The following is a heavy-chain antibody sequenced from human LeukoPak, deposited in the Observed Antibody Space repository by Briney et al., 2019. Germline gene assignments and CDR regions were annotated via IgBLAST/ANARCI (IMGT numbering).Heavy chain of an antibody. CDR2: IYSSGST. Sequence: SETLSLTCTVSGASVSGSPYYWGWIRQPPGKGLEWIGSIYSSGSTYYNASLQSRVTISIETSKNQISLRLNSVTAADTSIYYCAKSGGYGLIDYWGQGTLVTVSS. CDR1: GASVSGSPYY. CDR3: AKSGGYGLIDY. J-gene: IGHJ4*02. V-gene: IGHV4-39*01. D-gene: IGHD1-26*01.